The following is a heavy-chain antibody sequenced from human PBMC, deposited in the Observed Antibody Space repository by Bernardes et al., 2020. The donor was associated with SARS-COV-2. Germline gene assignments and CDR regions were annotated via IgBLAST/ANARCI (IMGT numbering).Heavy chain of an antibody. Sequence: GGSLRLSCASSGFTFSSYGMHWVRQAPGKLLEWVAVIWYVLSNKYYADSVKGRFTISRDNSKNTLYLQMNSLRAEDTAVYYCAKLIIIQLWEEFDYWGQGTRVTVSS. CDR1: GFTFSSYG. D-gene: IGHD5-18*01. CDR3: AKLIIIQLWEEFDY. J-gene: IGHJ4*02. V-gene: IGHV3-33*06. CDR2: IWYVLSNK.